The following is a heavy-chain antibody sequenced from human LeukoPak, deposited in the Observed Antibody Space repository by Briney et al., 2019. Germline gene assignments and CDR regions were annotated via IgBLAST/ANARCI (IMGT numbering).Heavy chain of an antibody. CDR2: ISGSGGST. V-gene: IGHV3-23*01. D-gene: IGHD6-19*01. CDR3: AKHSSGWYYFDY. J-gene: IGHJ4*02. Sequence: GGSLRLSCAASGFTFSSYAMSWVRQAPGKGLEWVSAISGSGGSTYYADSVKGRFTISRDNSKNTLYLQMNSLRDEDTAVYYCAKHSSGWYYFDYWGQGTLVTVSS. CDR1: GFTFSSYA.